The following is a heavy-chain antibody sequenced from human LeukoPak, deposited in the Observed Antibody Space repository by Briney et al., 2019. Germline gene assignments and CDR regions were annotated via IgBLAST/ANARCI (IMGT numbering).Heavy chain of an antibody. Sequence: GASVKVSCKASGYTFTGYYMHWVRQAPGQGLEWMGWINPNSGGTNYAQKFQGRVTMTRDTSISTAYMELSRLRSDDTAVYSCARVYDSSGYDFDYWGQGTLVTVSS. D-gene: IGHD3-22*01. CDR3: ARVYDSSGYDFDY. J-gene: IGHJ4*02. CDR1: GYTFTGYY. V-gene: IGHV1-2*02. CDR2: INPNSGGT.